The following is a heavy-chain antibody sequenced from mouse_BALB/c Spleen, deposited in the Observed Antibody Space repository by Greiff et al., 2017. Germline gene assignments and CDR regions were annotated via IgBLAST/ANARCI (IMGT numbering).Heavy chain of an antibody. D-gene: IGHD4-1*01. Sequence: VQLKQSGAELVKPGASVKLSCTASGFNIKDTYMHWVKQRPEQGLEWIGRIDPANGNTKYDPKFQGKATITADTSSNTAYLQLSSLTSEDTAVYYCARELTGIYYAMDYWGQGTSVTVSS. CDR3: ARELTGIYYAMDY. CDR2: IDPANGNT. CDR1: GFNIKDTY. V-gene: IGHV14-3*02. J-gene: IGHJ4*01.